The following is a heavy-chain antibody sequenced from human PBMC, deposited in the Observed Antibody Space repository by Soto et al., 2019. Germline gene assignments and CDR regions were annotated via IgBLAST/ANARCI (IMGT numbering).Heavy chain of an antibody. CDR1: GGSVSSGSYY. V-gene: IGHV4-61*01. CDR3: ARTTYYDILTGYKSDAFDI. CDR2: IYYSGST. Sequence: SETLSLTCTVSGGSVSSGSYYWSWIRQPPGKGLEWIGYIYYSGSTNYNPSLKSRVTISVDTSKNQFSLKLSSVTAADTAVYYCARTTYYDILTGYKSDAFDIWGQGTMVTVS. D-gene: IGHD3-9*01. J-gene: IGHJ3*02.